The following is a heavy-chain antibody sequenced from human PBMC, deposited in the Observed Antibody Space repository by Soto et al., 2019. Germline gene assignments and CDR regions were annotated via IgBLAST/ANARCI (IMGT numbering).Heavy chain of an antibody. V-gene: IGHV1-46*01. CDR2: INPSGGST. CDR1: GYTFTSYY. Sequence: ASVKVSCKASGYTFTSYYMHWVRQAPGQGLEWMGIINPSGGSTSYAQKFQGRVTMTRDTSTSTVYMELSSLRSEDTAVYYCARPYYYDSSGYYPLDPWGQGTLVTVSS. CDR3: ARPYYYDSSGYYPLDP. D-gene: IGHD3-22*01. J-gene: IGHJ5*02.